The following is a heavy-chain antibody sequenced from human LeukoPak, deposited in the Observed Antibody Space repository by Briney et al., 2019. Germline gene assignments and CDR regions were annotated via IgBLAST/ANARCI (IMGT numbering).Heavy chain of an antibody. CDR2: ISYDGSNK. Sequence: PGGSLRLSCAASGFTFSSYAMHWVRQAPGKGLEWVAVISYDGSNKYYADSVKGRLTISRDNSKNTLYLQMNSLRAEDTAVYYCARDYTLRYFDWLLDYWGQGTLVTVSS. D-gene: IGHD3-9*01. CDR3: ARDYTLRYFDWLLDY. CDR1: GFTFSSYA. J-gene: IGHJ4*02. V-gene: IGHV3-30*04.